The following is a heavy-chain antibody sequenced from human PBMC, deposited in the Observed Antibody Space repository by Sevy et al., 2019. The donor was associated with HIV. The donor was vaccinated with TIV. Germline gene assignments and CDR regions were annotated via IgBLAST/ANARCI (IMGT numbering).Heavy chain of an antibody. CDR1: GFTFWSFG. Sequence: GGSLRLSCAASGFTFWSFGVNWVRQAPGKGLEWLGYISGDRGKIFYADSVKGRFSIFRDNARNSLYLQMRSLRVEDTAVYYCARRGCNGGNCYSDYYYCVDVWGQGTTVTVSS. CDR2: ISGDRGKI. V-gene: IGHV3-48*04. J-gene: IGHJ6*01. D-gene: IGHD2-15*01. CDR3: ARRGCNGGNCYSDYYYCVDV.